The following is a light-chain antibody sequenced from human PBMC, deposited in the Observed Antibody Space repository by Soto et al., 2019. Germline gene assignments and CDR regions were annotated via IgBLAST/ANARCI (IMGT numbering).Light chain of an antibody. V-gene: IGLV4-60*03. CDR3: ETWDSKV. CDR1: SGHSSYI. J-gene: IGLJ2*01. CDR2: LEGSGSY. Sequence: QLVLTQSSSASASLGSSVKLTCTLSSGHSSYIIAWHQQQPGKAPRYLMKLEGSGSYNKGSGVPDRFSGSSSGADRYLTISNPQSEDEADYYCETWDSKVFGGGTKLTVL.